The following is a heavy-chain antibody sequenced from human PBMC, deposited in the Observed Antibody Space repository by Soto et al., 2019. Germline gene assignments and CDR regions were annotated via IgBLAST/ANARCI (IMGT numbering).Heavy chain of an antibody. CDR2: IYWDDDK. V-gene: IGHV2-5*02. CDR3: AHRPPERGLAPFDP. D-gene: IGHD1-1*01. J-gene: IGHJ5*02. CDR1: GFSLSTSGVA. Sequence: QITLKESGPTLVKPTQTLTLTCTFSGFSLSTSGVAVGWIRQPPGKALEWLALIYWDDDKRYSPSLKSRLTITKDTSKNQVVLTMTNMDPVDTATYYCAHRPPERGLAPFDPWGQGTLVTVSS.